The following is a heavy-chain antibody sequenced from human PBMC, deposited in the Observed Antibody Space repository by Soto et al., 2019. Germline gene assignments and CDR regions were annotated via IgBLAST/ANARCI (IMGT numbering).Heavy chain of an antibody. Sequence: QITLKESGPTLVKPTETLTLTCTLSVFSINTGGVGVGWIRQPPGTAAEWLALLYWNDDEWYSPSLRYRLSVTKDTSKKQVVLTMTHMNPADTGTYYCAKRRALSNNLFVDRWGQGALVTVSS. J-gene: IGHJ5*02. D-gene: IGHD3-10*02. CDR1: VFSINTGGVG. V-gene: IGHV2-5*01. CDR3: AKRRALSNNLFVDR. CDR2: LYWNDDE.